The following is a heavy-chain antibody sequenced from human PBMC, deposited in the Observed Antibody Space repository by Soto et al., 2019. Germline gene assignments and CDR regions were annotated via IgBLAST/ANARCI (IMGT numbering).Heavy chain of an antibody. CDR2: ISGSGWQT. J-gene: IGHJ2*01. V-gene: IGHV3-23*01. CDR3: AKGRYFDASGGCANF. Sequence: EVRLMESGGGFLQPGGSQRLSCVASGFTFNSYAMSWVRQTPEKGLEWVSAISGSGWQTYYAESVQGRFTISRDNSKTTVYLHMNRLRAEDSGIYYCAKGRYFDASGGCANFWGRGTLVPVSS. CDR1: GFTFNSYA. D-gene: IGHD3-9*01.